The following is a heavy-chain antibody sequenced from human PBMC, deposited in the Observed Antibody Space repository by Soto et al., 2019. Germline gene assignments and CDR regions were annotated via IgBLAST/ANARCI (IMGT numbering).Heavy chain of an antibody. V-gene: IGHV3-73*01. CDR2: IRSRANNYAT. CDR3: TRLEAVAADY. Sequence: GSLRLSCAASGFTLSGSAIHWVRQASGKGLEWVARIRSRANNYATAYAASVKGRFTVSRDDSKNTAYLQMNSLKAEDTAVYYCTRLEAVAADYWGQGTLVTVSS. J-gene: IGHJ4*02. CDR1: GFTLSGSA. D-gene: IGHD6-19*01.